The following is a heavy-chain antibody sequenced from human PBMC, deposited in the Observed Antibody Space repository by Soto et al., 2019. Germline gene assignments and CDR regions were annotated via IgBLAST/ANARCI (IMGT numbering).Heavy chain of an antibody. V-gene: IGHV3-23*01. J-gene: IGHJ5*02. CDR2: ISGSGGST. D-gene: IGHD5-18*01. Sequence: PGGSLRLSCAASGFTFSSYAMSWVRQAPGKGLEWVSAISGSGGSTYYADSVKGRFTISRDNSKNTLYLQMNSLRAEDTAVYYCAKDIRGYSYGYDPNWFDPWGQGTLVTVSS. CDR1: GFTFSSYA. CDR3: AKDIRGYSYGYDPNWFDP.